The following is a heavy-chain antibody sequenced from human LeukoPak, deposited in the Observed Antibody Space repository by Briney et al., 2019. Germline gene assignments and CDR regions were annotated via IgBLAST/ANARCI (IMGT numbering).Heavy chain of an antibody. Sequence: GASVKVSCKVSGYTLTELSMHWVRQAPGKGLEWMGGFDPEDGETIYAQKFQGRVTMTEDTSTDTAYMELSSLRSEDTAVYYCATLSQGYDYVWGSYRPQYYFDYWGQGTLVTVSS. J-gene: IGHJ4*02. D-gene: IGHD3-16*02. V-gene: IGHV1-24*01. CDR1: GYTLTELS. CDR2: FDPEDGET. CDR3: ATLSQGYDYVWGSYRPQYYFDY.